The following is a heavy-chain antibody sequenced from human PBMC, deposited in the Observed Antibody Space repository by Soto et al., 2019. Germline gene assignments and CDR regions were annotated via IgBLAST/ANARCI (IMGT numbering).Heavy chain of an antibody. CDR2: IYSGGLT. V-gene: IGHV3-53*01. D-gene: IGHD2-15*01. CDR1: KLTGGSSY. Sequence: GGSLRLSCAASKLTGGSSYMTWVRQAPGKGLEWVSVIYSGGLTYYADSVKGRFTISRDTSKNTLYLQMNTLRADDTAVYYCASSAGFCSGGSCYDYWGQGTLVTVSS. CDR3: ASSAGFCSGGSCYDY. J-gene: IGHJ4*02.